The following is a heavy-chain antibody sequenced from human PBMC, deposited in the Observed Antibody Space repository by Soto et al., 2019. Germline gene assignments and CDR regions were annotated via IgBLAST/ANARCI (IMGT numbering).Heavy chain of an antibody. CDR1: GFTFTNYG. Sequence: PGGSRRLSCAASGFTFTNYGMHWVRQAPGKGLEWVAVIWYDGSNKYYADSVKGRFTISRDNSKNTLYLQMNSLRAEDTAVYYCARDRLPIVVVPAAIGTDYYYYGMDVWGQGTTVTVSS. CDR2: IWYDGSNK. V-gene: IGHV3-33*01. J-gene: IGHJ6*02. D-gene: IGHD2-2*01. CDR3: ARDRLPIVVVPAAIGTDYYYYGMDV.